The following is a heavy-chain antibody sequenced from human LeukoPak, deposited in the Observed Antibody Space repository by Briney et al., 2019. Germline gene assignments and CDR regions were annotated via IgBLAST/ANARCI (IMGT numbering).Heavy chain of an antibody. CDR3: AKDRETTASGTFDF. CDR2: ISNSRDV. V-gene: IGHV3-69-1*01. J-gene: IGHJ4*02. Sequence: GGSLRLSCAASGFTFSAYTMNWVRQAPGKGLEWVSTISNSRDVHYSDSVKGRFTISRDNARNSLYLQMNSLRAEDTGVYFCAKDRETTASGTFDFRGQGTLVTVSS. CDR1: GFTFSAYT. D-gene: IGHD6-13*01.